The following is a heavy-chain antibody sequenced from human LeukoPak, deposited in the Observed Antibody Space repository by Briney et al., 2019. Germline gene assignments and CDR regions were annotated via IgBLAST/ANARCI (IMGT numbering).Heavy chain of an antibody. CDR1: GFTFSSYS. D-gene: IGHD6-6*01. V-gene: IGHV3-21*01. Sequence: GGSLRLSCAASGFTFSSYSMNWVRQAPGKGLEWVSSISSSSSYIYYADSVKGRLTISRDNAKNSLYLQMNSLRAEDTAVYYCARDLVRGKQLALSDYWGQGTLVTVSS. J-gene: IGHJ4*02. CDR2: ISSSSSYI. CDR3: ARDLVRGKQLALSDY.